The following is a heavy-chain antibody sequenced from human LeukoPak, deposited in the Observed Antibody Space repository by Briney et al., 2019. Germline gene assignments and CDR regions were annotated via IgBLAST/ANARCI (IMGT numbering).Heavy chain of an antibody. CDR1: GFTFSTFW. CDR3: ARDRYCSGANCYSHFDC. J-gene: IGHJ4*02. CDR2: INHDGSST. Sequence: GGSLRLSCATSGFTFSTFWMHWVRQAPGKGLVWVSRINHDGSSTNYADSVKGRFTISRDNAKNTLYLQMNSLRAEDTAIYYCARDRYCSGANCYSHFDCWGQGILVTVSS. D-gene: IGHD2-15*01. V-gene: IGHV3-74*01.